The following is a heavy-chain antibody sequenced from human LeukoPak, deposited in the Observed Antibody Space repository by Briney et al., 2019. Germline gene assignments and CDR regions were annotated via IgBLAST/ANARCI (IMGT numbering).Heavy chain of an antibody. J-gene: IGHJ4*02. D-gene: IGHD6-19*01. CDR3: ARVIVALPGKGVLDC. V-gene: IGHV1-2*06. Sequence: ASVKVSCKASRCTFTGYYMHWVRQAPGQGLEWIGRINPNSGDTDFAQKFQGRVTMNRDTSITTAYMELSRLRSDDTAVYYCARVIVALPGKGVLDCWGQGSLVSVSS. CDR1: RCTFTGYY. CDR2: INPNSGDT.